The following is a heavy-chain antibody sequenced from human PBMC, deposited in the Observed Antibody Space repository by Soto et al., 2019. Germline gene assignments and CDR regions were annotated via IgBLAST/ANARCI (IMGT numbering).Heavy chain of an antibody. J-gene: IGHJ4*02. CDR3: TLPGTGNYYVS. Sequence: PGGSLRLSCAASGFTFSGSSMHWVRQASGRGLEWVGRIRDKSHSYATAYAASVNGRFTISRDDSKNMVYLQMNSPKTEDTAVYYRTLPGTGNYYVSWGQGTLVTVSS. V-gene: IGHV3-73*01. D-gene: IGHD3-10*01. CDR2: IRDKSHSYAT. CDR1: GFTFSGSS.